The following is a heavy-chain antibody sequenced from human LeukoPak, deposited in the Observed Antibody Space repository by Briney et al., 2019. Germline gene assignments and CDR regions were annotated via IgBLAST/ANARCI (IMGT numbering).Heavy chain of an antibody. J-gene: IGHJ3*02. Sequence: GRSLRLSCAASGFTFSSYAMHWVRQAPGKGLEWVAVISYDGSNKYYADSVKRRFTISRDNSKNTLYLQMNSLRAEDTAVYYCAREFEEGELNAFDIWGQGTMVTVSS. CDR2: ISYDGSNK. CDR3: AREFEEGELNAFDI. CDR1: GFTFSSYA. V-gene: IGHV3-30*04. D-gene: IGHD1-26*01.